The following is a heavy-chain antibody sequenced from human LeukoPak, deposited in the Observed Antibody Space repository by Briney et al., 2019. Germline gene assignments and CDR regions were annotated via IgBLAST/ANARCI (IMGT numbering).Heavy chain of an antibody. J-gene: IGHJ6*04. D-gene: IGHD2-15*01. CDR3: ARGGGDIVVVVAAIGSYYGMDV. Sequence: PSGTLSLTCAVSGGSISSSNWWSWVRQPPGKGLEWIGEIYHSGSTNYNPSLKSRVTISVDKSKNRFSLKLSSVTAADTAVYYCARGGGDIVVVVAAIGSYYGMDVWGKGTTVTVSS. CDR2: IYHSGST. V-gene: IGHV4-4*02. CDR1: GGSISSSNW.